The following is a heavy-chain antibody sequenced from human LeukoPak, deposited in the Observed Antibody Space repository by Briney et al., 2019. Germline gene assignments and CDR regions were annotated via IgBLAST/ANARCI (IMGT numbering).Heavy chain of an antibody. V-gene: IGHV4-39*01. Sequence: SETLSLTCTVSGDSISTSNSYWGWIRQPPGKGLEWIGSIYYSGNTYYNASLKSRVTISVDTSKNQFSLKLTSVTAADTAVYYCARAVRELPMDWGQGTLVTVSS. CDR3: ARAVRELPMD. D-gene: IGHD1-26*01. CDR1: GDSISTSNSY. CDR2: IYYSGNT. J-gene: IGHJ4*02.